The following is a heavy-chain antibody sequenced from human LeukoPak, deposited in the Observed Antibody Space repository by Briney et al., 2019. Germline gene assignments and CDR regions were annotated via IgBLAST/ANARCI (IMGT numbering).Heavy chain of an antibody. CDR3: TSSSSGWDPIQY. V-gene: IGHV3-73*01. D-gene: IGHD6-19*01. Sequence: PGGSLRLSCAASGFTFSGSTMHWVRQASGKGLEWVGRISSKANSYATAYAASVKGRFTISRDDSKNTAYLQMNSLKIEDTAVYYCTSSSSGWDPIQYWGQGTLVTVSS. CDR1: GFTFSGST. J-gene: IGHJ1*01. CDR2: ISSKANSYAT.